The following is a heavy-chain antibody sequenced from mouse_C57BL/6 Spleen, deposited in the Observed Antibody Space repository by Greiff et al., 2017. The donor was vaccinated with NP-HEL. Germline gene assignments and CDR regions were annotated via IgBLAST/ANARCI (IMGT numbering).Heavy chain of an antibody. V-gene: IGHV5-9-1*02. CDR3: TRGDYYYVFDY. CDR2: ISSGGDYI. Sequence: EVQVVESGEGLVKPGGSLKLSCAASGFTFSSYAMSWVRQTPEKRLEWVAYISSGGDYIYYVDTVKGRFTISRDNARNTLYLQMSSLKSEDTAMYYCTRGDYYYVFDYWGQGTTLTVSS. CDR1: GFTFSSYA. J-gene: IGHJ2*01. D-gene: IGHD1-1*01.